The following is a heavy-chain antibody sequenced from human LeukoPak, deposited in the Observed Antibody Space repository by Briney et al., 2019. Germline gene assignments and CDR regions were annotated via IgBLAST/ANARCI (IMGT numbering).Heavy chain of an antibody. V-gene: IGHV4-4*07. J-gene: IGHJ4*02. D-gene: IGHD3-16*02. CDR3: AREGVWGSYRY. CDR2: IYTSGST. Sequence: SETLSLTCTVSGGSISSYYWSWIRQPAGKGLEWIGRIYTSGSTSYNPSLKSRVTMSVGTSKNQFSLKLSSVTAADPAVYYCAREGVWGSYRYWGQGTLVTVSS. CDR1: GGSISSYY.